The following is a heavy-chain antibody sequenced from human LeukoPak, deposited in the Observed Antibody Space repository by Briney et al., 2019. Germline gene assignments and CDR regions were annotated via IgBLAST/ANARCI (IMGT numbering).Heavy chain of an antibody. J-gene: IGHJ6*03. V-gene: IGHV3-30*18. D-gene: IGHD3-10*01. CDR1: GFTFSSYG. CDR2: ISYDGSNK. Sequence: GGSLRLSCAASGFTFSSYGMHWVRQAPGKGLEWVEVISYDGSNKYYADSVKGRFTISRDNSKNTLYLQMNSLRAEDTAVYYCAKDVTVLGYYYMDVWGKGTTVTVSS. CDR3: AKDVTVLGYYYMDV.